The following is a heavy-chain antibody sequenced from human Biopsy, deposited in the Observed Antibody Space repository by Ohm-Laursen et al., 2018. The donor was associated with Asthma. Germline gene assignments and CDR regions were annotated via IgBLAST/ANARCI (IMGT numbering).Heavy chain of an antibody. CDR2: IYSGGGT. CDR1: GFTVSSNG. Sequence: SPRLSCSASGFTVSSNGMSWVRQPPGKGLEWVSVIYSGGGTFYADSVKGRVTIPRDISKNTLSLQMNSLRAEDTAVYYCARAHGGNFFSGAFDIWGQGTMVTVSS. J-gene: IGHJ3*02. D-gene: IGHD4-23*01. CDR3: ARAHGGNFFSGAFDI. V-gene: IGHV3-53*01.